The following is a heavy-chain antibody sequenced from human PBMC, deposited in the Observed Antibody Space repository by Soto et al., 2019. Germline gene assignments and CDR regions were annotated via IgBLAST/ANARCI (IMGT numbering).Heavy chain of an antibody. CDR2: IYYSGST. D-gene: IGHD4-17*01. CDR3: ASGYGDYYYYGMDV. Sequence: SETLSLTSTVSCGSISSSSYYWGWIRQPPGKGLEWIGSIYYSGSTYYDPSLKSRVTTSVDTSKNQFSLKLSSVTAADTAVYYCASGYGDYYYYGMDVWGQGTTVTVSS. CDR1: CGSISSSSYY. J-gene: IGHJ6*02. V-gene: IGHV4-39*01.